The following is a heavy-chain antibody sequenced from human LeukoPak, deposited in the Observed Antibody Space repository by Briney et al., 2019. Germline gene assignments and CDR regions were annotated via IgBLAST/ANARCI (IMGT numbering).Heavy chain of an antibody. CDR3: AREAAYYDSSGYYST. D-gene: IGHD3-22*01. CDR1: GGTFSSYA. Sequence: ASVKVSCKGSGGTFSSYAISWVRQAPGQGLEWMEGIIPIFGTANYAQKFQGRVTITTDESTSTAYMELSSLRSEDTAVYYCAREAAYYDSSGYYSTWGQGTLVTVSS. CDR2: IIPIFGTA. V-gene: IGHV1-69*05. J-gene: IGHJ4*02.